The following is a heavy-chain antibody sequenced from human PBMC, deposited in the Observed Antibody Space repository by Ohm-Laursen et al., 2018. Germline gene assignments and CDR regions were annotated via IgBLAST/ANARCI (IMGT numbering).Heavy chain of an antibody. V-gene: IGHV3-9*01. CDR1: GFTFDDYA. D-gene: IGHD5-24*01. Sequence: SLRLSCAATGFTFDDYAMHWVRQAPGKGLEWVSGISRNSGSIGYADSVKGRFTISRDNSKNTLYLEVNSLRPEDTAMYYCAKDENMAIIRGLFDFWGQGALVTVSS. CDR2: ISRNSGSI. CDR3: AKDENMAIIRGLFDF. J-gene: IGHJ4*02.